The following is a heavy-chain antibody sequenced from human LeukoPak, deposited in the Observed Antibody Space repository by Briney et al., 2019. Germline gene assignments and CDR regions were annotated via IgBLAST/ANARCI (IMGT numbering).Heavy chain of an antibody. Sequence: ASVKVSCKASGGAFSSYAISWVRQAPGQGLEWMGGIIPIFGTANYAQKFQGRVTITTDESTSTAYMELSSLRSEDTAVYYCARQKNPDGYSYGLNWFDPWGQGTLVTVSS. D-gene: IGHD5-18*01. CDR2: IIPIFGTA. CDR3: ARQKNPDGYSYGLNWFDP. CDR1: GGAFSSYA. V-gene: IGHV1-69*05. J-gene: IGHJ5*02.